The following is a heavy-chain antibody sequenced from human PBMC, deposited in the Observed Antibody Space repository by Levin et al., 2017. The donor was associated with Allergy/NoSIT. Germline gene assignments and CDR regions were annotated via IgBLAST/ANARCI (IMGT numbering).Heavy chain of an antibody. J-gene: IGHJ4*02. CDR1: GFTFRNFF. CDR3: AKYCSGPTCYSGLDS. Sequence: GGSLRLSCVASGFTFRNFFMTWVRQAPGKGLEWVSTIVGPGSATYYADSVTGRFTISRDNSKDTLYLQMNSLRVEDTAIYYCAKYCSGPTCYSGLDSWGQGTLVTVST. D-gene: IGHD2-15*01. V-gene: IGHV3-23*01. CDR2: IVGPGSAT.